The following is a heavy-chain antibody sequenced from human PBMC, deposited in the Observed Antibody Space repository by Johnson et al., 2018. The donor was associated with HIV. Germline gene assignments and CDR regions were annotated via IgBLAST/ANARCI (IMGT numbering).Heavy chain of an antibody. V-gene: IGHV3-74*03. J-gene: IGHJ3*02. CDR3: AGGVAVAFDI. CDR1: GFTFRTYW. CDR2: INSDGSST. Sequence: VQLVESGGGLVQSGGSLRLSCAASGFTFRTYWMHWVRQAPGTGLVWVSRINSDGSSTTYADSVKGRFTISRDNAKNTLYVQMNSLRAEDTAVYYCAGGVAVAFDIWGPGTMVTVSS. D-gene: IGHD6-19*01.